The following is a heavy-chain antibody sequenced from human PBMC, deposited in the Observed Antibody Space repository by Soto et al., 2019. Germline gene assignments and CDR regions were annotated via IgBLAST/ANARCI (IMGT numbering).Heavy chain of an antibody. V-gene: IGHV3-53*02. CDR2: LYSDGRT. CDR1: GFIVSSSY. D-gene: IGHD6-13*01. J-gene: IGHJ4*02. CDR3: ARCSGWYGQCYFDC. Sequence: DVHLVETGGGLIQPGGSLRLSCAASGFIVSSSYMSWVRQAPGKGLEWVSVLYSDGRTYYADSVKGRFTISRDNAKNTLYLQMNSLSADDEAVYYCARCSGWYGQCYFDCWGQGTLVTVSS.